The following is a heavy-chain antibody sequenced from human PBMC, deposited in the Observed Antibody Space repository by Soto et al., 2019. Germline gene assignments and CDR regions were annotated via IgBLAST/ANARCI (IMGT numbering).Heavy chain of an antibody. CDR2: INAGNGNT. Sequence: GASVKVSCKASGGTFSSYAISWVRQAPGQRLEWMGWINAGNGNTKYSQKFQGRVTITRDTSASTAYMELSSLRSEDTAVYYCARVIGGLYYFDYWGQGTLVTVSS. J-gene: IGHJ4*02. CDR1: GGTFSSYA. CDR3: ARVIGGLYYFDY. D-gene: IGHD3-16*01. V-gene: IGHV1-3*01.